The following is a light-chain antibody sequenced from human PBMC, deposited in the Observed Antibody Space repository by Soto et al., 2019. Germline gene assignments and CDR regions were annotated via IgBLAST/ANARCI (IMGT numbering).Light chain of an antibody. Sequence: QSALTQPASVSGSPGQSITISCTGTSSDIGAYDYVSWYQQHPGKAPELMIYDVSDRPSGISNRFSGSKSGNTASLTISGLPAEDEADYYCSSYTISTTWVFGGGTKLTVL. V-gene: IGLV2-14*01. CDR2: DVS. J-gene: IGLJ3*02. CDR1: SSDIGAYDY. CDR3: SSYTISTTWV.